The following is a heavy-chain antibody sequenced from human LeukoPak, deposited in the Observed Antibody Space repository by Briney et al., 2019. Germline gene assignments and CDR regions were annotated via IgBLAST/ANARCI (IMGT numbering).Heavy chain of an antibody. CDR2: IYYSGST. CDR1: GGSISSNSYY. CDR3: AGLPRMYNSGRPGVGY. Sequence: SETLSLTCTVSGGSISSNSYYWGWIRQPPGKGLEWIGTIYYSGSTYYNPSLKSRVTISVDTSKNQFSLKLSSVTAADTAVYYCAGLPRMYNSGRPGVGYWGQGTLVTVSS. J-gene: IGHJ4*02. D-gene: IGHD6-19*01. V-gene: IGHV4-39*07.